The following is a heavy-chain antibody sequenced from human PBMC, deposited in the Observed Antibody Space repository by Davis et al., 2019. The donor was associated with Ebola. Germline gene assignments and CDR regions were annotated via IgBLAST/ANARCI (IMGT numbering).Heavy chain of an antibody. D-gene: IGHD2/OR15-2a*01. CDR2: IGNSGGNI. Sequence: GESLKISCAASGFTFSSYAMHWVRQAPGKGLEWVSYIGNSGGNIYYADSVKGRFTISRDNAKNSLYLQMNSLRDEDTAVYYCVRDRDFSFDQWGRGILVTVSS. CDR1: GFTFSSYA. J-gene: IGHJ4*02. V-gene: IGHV3-48*02. CDR3: VRDRDFSFDQ.